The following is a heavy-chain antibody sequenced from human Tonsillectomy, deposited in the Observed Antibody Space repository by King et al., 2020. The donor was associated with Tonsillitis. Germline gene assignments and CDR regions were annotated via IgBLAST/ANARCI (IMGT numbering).Heavy chain of an antibody. Sequence: VQLVESGGGVVQPGRSLRLSCAASGFTFSSYGMHWVRQAPGKGLEWVAVISYDGSNKYYADSVKGRFTISRDNSKNTLYLQMNSLRAEDTAVYYCAKADADCSSTSCYTGYWGQGTLVTVSS. D-gene: IGHD2-2*02. CDR1: GFTFSSYG. V-gene: IGHV3-30*18. CDR2: ISYDGSNK. CDR3: AKADADCSSTSCYTGY. J-gene: IGHJ4*02.